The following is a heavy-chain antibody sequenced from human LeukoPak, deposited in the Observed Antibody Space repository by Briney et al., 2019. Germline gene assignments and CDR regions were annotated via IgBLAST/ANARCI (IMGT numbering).Heavy chain of an antibody. V-gene: IGHV3-21*01. CDR3: ARWVQYSRSAQYYYYMDV. D-gene: IGHD6-6*01. J-gene: IGHJ6*03. CDR2: IIGSSNFI. Sequence: PGGSLRLSCAASGFTFSSYSMNWVRQAPGKGLEWVSSIIGSSNFIYYADSVKGRFTTSRDNAKNSLYLQMNSLRAEDTAVYYCARWVQYSRSAQYYYYMDVWGKGTTVTVSS. CDR1: GFTFSSYS.